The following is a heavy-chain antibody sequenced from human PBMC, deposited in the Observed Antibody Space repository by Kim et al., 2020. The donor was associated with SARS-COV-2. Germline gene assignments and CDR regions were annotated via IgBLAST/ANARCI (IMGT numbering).Heavy chain of an antibody. D-gene: IGHD5-12*01. CDR3: AKGVEMATITEFDY. J-gene: IGHJ4*02. Sequence: GGSLRLSCAASGFTFSSYGMHWVRQAPGKGLEWVAVISYDGSNKYYADSVKGRFTISRDNSKNTLYLQMNSLRAEDTAVYYCAKGVEMATITEFDYWGQGTLVTVSS. V-gene: IGHV3-30*18. CDR2: ISYDGSNK. CDR1: GFTFSSYG.